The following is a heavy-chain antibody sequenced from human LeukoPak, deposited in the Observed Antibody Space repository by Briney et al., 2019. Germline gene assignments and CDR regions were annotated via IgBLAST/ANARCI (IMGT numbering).Heavy chain of an antibody. CDR2: MNPNSGNT. CDR3: ARGVKGQQLGY. Sequence: EASVKVSCTASGYTFTGYYLYWVRQAPGQGLEWMGWMNPNSGNTGYTQNFQGRVTMTRNTSISTAYMDLSSLRSEDTAVYYCARGVKGQQLGYWGQGTLVTVSS. V-gene: IGHV1-8*02. CDR1: GYTFTGYY. J-gene: IGHJ4*02. D-gene: IGHD6-13*01.